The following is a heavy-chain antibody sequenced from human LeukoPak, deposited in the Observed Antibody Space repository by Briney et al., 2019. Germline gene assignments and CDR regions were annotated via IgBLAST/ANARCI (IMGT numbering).Heavy chain of an antibody. Sequence: SETLSLTCTVSGGSISRGAYYWSWIRQHPGKGLEWIGYIHYSGSTYYNPSLKSRLIISVDTSKNQFSLNLTSVTAADTAVYYCASSPRRGSWARWGQGTLVTVSS. CDR1: GGSISRGAYY. CDR2: IHYSGST. V-gene: IGHV4-31*03. CDR3: ASSPRRGSWAR. J-gene: IGHJ4*02. D-gene: IGHD1-26*01.